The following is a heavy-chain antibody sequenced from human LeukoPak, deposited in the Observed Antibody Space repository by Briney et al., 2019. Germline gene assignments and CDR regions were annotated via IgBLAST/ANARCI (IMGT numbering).Heavy chain of an antibody. CDR2: ILPGGKES. J-gene: IGHJ4*02. CDR1: GYSFSTNM. Sequence: GGSLRLSCVVSGYSFSTNMMTWVRRAPGKGLEWVATILPGGKESYRVDSVKGRFIITRDNAKNLLFLQMNSLRGDDTALYYCMSAHGYWGQGTLVTVSS. CDR3: MSAHGY. V-gene: IGHV3-7*01.